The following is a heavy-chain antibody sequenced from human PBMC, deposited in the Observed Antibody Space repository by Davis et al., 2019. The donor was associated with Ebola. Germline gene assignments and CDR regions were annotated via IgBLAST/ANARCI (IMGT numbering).Heavy chain of an antibody. Sequence: AASVKVSCKASGNTFTNYYMHWVRQAPGQGLEWMGMINPNDGRIIYAQKFQGRVTVTRDTSTTTVYMDLSSLRSEDTALYYCTTPGGQDSGYDVFDIWGQGTMVTVSS. CDR3: TTPGGQDSGYDVFDI. J-gene: IGHJ3*02. V-gene: IGHV1-46*03. CDR2: INPNDGRI. D-gene: IGHD5-12*01. CDR1: GNTFTNYY.